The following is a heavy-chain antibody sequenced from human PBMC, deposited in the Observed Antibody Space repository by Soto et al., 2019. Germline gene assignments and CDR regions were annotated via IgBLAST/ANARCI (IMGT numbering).Heavy chain of an antibody. Sequence: QVQLVQSGAEVKKPGASVQVSCKASGYTFTSYGISWVRQAPGQGLEWMGWISAYNGNTNYAQKPQGRVTMTTDTSTGTAYMKLRSLRSDDTAVYYCARAIGYSYGLDSWGQGTLVTVSS. CDR1: GYTFTSYG. D-gene: IGHD5-18*01. V-gene: IGHV1-18*01. J-gene: IGHJ4*02. CDR2: ISAYNGNT. CDR3: ARAIGYSYGLDS.